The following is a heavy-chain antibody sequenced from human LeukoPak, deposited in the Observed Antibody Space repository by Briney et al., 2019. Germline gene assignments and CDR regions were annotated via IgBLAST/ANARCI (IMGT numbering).Heavy chain of an antibody. Sequence: ASVKVSCKASGYTFTDYYMHWVRQAPGQRLEWMGWINPNSGGTNYAQKFQGRVTMTRDTSISTVYMELSRLRSDDTAVYYCARELPRNAFDIWGQGTMVTVSS. CDR2: INPNSGGT. CDR3: ARELPRNAFDI. J-gene: IGHJ3*02. CDR1: GYTFTDYY. V-gene: IGHV1-2*02.